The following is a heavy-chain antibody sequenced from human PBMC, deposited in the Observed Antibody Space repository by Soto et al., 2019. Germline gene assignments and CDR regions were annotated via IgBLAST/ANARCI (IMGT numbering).Heavy chain of an antibody. CDR2: INPEDGGT. Sequence: GASVKVSCKASGYTFTGYYMHWVRQAPGQGLEWMGGINPEDGGTIYAQKFQGRVTMTEDTSTDTAYMELSSLRSVDTAVYYCATWDSSGYYYVFDYWGQGTLVTVSS. V-gene: IGHV1-2*02. CDR3: ATWDSSGYYYVFDY. J-gene: IGHJ4*02. CDR1: GYTFTGYY. D-gene: IGHD3-22*01.